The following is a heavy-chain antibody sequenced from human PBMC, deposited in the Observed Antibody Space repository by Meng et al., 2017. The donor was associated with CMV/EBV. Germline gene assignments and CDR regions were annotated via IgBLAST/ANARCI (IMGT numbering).Heavy chain of an antibody. J-gene: IGHJ6*02. CDR1: GYTFTSYG. CDR3: ARDGVGYYDFWSGYPLGGYYYGMDV. V-gene: IGHV1-18*03. D-gene: IGHD3-3*01. Sequence: SVKVSCKASGYTFTSYGISWVRQAPGQGLEWMGWISAYNGNTNYAQKLQGRVTMTTDTSTSTAYMELRSLRSDDMAVYYCARDGVGYYDFWSGYPLGGYYYGMDVWGQGTTVTVSS. CDR2: ISAYNGNT.